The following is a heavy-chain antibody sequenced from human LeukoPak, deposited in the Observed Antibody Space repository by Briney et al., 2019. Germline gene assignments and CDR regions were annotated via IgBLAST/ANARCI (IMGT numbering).Heavy chain of an antibody. CDR1: GGSISSYY. D-gene: IGHD3-22*01. Sequence: SETLSLTCTVSGGSISSYYWSWIRQPVGKGLEWIGRIHTSGSTNYSPSLKSRVTMSVDTSKNQFSLKLSSVTAADTAVYYCARDRYYYDSSARYFDYWGQGTLVTVPS. J-gene: IGHJ4*02. CDR2: IHTSGST. V-gene: IGHV4-4*07. CDR3: ARDRYYYDSSARYFDY.